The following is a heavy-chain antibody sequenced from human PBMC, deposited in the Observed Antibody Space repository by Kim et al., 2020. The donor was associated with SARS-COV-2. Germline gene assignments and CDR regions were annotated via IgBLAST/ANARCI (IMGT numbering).Heavy chain of an antibody. D-gene: IGHD3-10*01. CDR2: IYYSGST. Sequence: SETLSLTCTVSGGSISSGGYYWSWIRQHPGKGLEWIGYIYYSGSTYYNPSLKSRVTISVDTSKNQFSLKLSSVTAADTAVYYCARAPYGSGSYYNVPPFDYWGQGTLVTVSS. CDR1: GGSISSGGYY. V-gene: IGHV4-31*03. CDR3: ARAPYGSGSYYNVPPFDY. J-gene: IGHJ4*02.